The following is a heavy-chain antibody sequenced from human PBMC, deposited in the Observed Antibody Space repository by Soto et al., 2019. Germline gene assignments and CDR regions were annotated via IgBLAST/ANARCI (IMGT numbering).Heavy chain of an antibody. CDR1: GGSITSSGSY. D-gene: IGHD3-22*01. V-gene: IGHV4-39*01. CDR2: IYYGGSP. CDR3: ASYQFYTMMDH. J-gene: IGHJ4*02. Sequence: QVQLQESGPGLVNPSETLSLSCAVSGGSITSSGSYWGWIRQPPGKGLEWIGSIYYGGSPSYNPSLKSRVTISMDTSKNQFSVELNSVTAADTALYYCASYQFYTMMDHWGQGTLVAVSS.